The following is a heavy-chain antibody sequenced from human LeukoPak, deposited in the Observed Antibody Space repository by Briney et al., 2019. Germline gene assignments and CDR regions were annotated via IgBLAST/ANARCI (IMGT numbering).Heavy chain of an antibody. Sequence: GGSLRLSCAASGFTFSSYAMHWVRQAPGKGLEWVAVISYDGSNKYYADSVKGRFTISRDNSKNTLYLQMNSLRAEDTAVYYCARFPDFDWLFFDYWGQGTLATVPS. CDR2: ISYDGSNK. J-gene: IGHJ4*02. CDR1: GFTFSSYA. V-gene: IGHV3-30*04. D-gene: IGHD3-9*01. CDR3: ARFPDFDWLFFDY.